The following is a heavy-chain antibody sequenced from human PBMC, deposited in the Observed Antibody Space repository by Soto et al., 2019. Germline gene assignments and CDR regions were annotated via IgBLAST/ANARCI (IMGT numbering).Heavy chain of an antibody. CDR3: ARDRRGYSYGYYYYYGMDV. CDR1: GGSISSGGYY. V-gene: IGHV4-31*03. D-gene: IGHD5-18*01. CDR2: IYYSGST. Sequence: SETLSLTCSVSGGSISSGGYYWSWIRQHPGKGLEWIGYIYYSGSTYYNPSLKSRVTISVDTSKNQFSLKLSSVTAADTAVYYCARDRRGYSYGYYYYYGMDVWGQGTTVTVSS. J-gene: IGHJ6*02.